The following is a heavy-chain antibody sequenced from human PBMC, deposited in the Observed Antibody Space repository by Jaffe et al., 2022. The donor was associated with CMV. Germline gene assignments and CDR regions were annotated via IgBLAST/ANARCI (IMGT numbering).Heavy chain of an antibody. CDR1: GGSISSSSYY. Sequence: QLQLQESGPGLVKPSETLSLTCTVSGGSISSSSYYWGWIRQPPGKGLEWIGSIYYSGSTYYNPSLKSRVTISVDTSKNQFSLKLSSVTAADTAVYYCARLDDFWSGYRYGMDVWGQGTTVTVSS. V-gene: IGHV4-39*01. J-gene: IGHJ6*02. D-gene: IGHD3-3*01. CDR3: ARLDDFWSGYRYGMDV. CDR2: IYYSGST.